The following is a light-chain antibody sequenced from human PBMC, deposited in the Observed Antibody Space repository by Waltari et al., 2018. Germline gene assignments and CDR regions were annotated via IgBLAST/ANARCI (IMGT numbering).Light chain of an antibody. V-gene: IGLV2-14*03. CDR2: DVS. CDR1: SSDVGGYNY. Sequence: PGQSITISCTGTSSDVGGYNYVSWYQQHPGKAPKLMLYDVSNRPSGVSNRFSGSKSGNTASLTISGLQAEDDADYYCSSYISSSTLELFGGGTSLTVL. J-gene: IGLJ2*01. CDR3: SSYISSSTLEL.